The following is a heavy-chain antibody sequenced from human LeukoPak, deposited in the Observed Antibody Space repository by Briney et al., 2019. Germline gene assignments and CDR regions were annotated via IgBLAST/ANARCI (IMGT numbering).Heavy chain of an antibody. V-gene: IGHV3-64D*09. D-gene: IGHD5-24*01. CDR1: GFTFSGYG. CDR2: ISGYGDST. Sequence: GGSLRLSCSGSGFTFSGYGMHWVRQAPGKGLEYVSAISGYGDSTYYADAVKGRFSISRDNSKNMLHLQMSSVRAEDTAVYYCVRVTRWDGGYYCDYWGQGTLVTVSS. CDR3: VRVTRWDGGYYCDY. J-gene: IGHJ4*02.